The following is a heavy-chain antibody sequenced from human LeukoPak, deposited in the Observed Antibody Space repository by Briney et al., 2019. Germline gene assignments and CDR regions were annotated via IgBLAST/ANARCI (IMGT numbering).Heavy chain of an antibody. Sequence: PGGSLRLSCAASGFTFSSYAMNWVRQAPGKGLEWVSTISGSDGTTYYADSVKGRFTNSRGNSKNTLYLQMNDLRAEDTAVYYCAKGDWLSPFDYWGQGTLVTVSS. J-gene: IGHJ4*02. CDR3: AKGDWLSPFDY. V-gene: IGHV3-23*01. D-gene: IGHD3-9*01. CDR1: GFTFSSYA. CDR2: ISGSDGTT.